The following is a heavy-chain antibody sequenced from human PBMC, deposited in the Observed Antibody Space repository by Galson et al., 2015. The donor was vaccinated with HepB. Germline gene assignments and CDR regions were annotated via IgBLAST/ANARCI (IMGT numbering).Heavy chain of an antibody. Sequence: SLRLSCAASGFTVSSNYMSWVRQAPGKGLEWVSVIYSGGSTYYADSVKGRFTISRDNSKNTLYLQMNSLRAEDTAVYYCAKDDPTYYDILTGSNGYFDYWGQGTLVTVSS. CDR1: GFTVSSNY. CDR3: AKDDPTYYDILTGSNGYFDY. J-gene: IGHJ4*02. CDR2: IYSGGST. D-gene: IGHD3-9*01. V-gene: IGHV3-66*01.